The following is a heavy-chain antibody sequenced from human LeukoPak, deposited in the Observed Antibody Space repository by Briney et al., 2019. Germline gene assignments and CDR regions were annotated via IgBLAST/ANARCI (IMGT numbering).Heavy chain of an antibody. CDR2: IYHSGST. J-gene: IGHJ6*02. D-gene: IGHD3-10*01. CDR1: GGSISSGGYS. V-gene: IGHV4-30-2*01. Sequence: SETLSLTCAVSGGSISSGGYSWSWIRQPPGRGLEWLGYIYHSGSTYYNPSLKSRVTISVDRSKNQFSLKLSSVTAADTAVYYCAKGSGSYWSNGMDVWGQGTTVTVSS. CDR3: AKGSGSYWSNGMDV.